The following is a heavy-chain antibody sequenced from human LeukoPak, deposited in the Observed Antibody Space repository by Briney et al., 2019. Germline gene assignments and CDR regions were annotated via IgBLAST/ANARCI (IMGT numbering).Heavy chain of an antibody. Sequence: SGTLSLTCAVSGGSIGINNWWSWVRQSPGQGLEWIGEIYYNGNTNYNSSLKSRVTISVDRSKSQFSLRLSSVTAADTGTYYCAKVRVTPYIAFDQWGQGTLVTVSS. V-gene: IGHV4-4*02. CDR2: IYYNGNT. D-gene: IGHD2-21*02. CDR3: AKVRVTPYIAFDQ. CDR1: GGSIGINNW. J-gene: IGHJ4*02.